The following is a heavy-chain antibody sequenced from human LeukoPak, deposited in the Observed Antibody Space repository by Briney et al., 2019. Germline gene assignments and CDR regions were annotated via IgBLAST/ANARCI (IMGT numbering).Heavy chain of an antibody. D-gene: IGHD4-17*01. Sequence: SETLSLTCTVSGGSISSYYWSWIRQPPGKGLEWIGYIYTSGSTNYNPSLKSRVTISVDTSKNQFSLKLSSVTSADTAVYYCARDLVTVTKGFDIWGQGTMVRVSS. V-gene: IGHV4-59*01. CDR1: GGSISSYY. CDR2: IYTSGST. CDR3: ARDLVTVTKGFDI. J-gene: IGHJ3*02.